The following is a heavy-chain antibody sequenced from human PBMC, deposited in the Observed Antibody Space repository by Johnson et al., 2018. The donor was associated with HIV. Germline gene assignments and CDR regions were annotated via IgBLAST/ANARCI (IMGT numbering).Heavy chain of an antibody. Sequence: VQLVESGGGLVQPGGSLRLYCAASGFTFSSYWMSWVRQAPGKGLEWVANIKQDGSEKYYVDSVKGRFTISRDNSKNTLYLQMNSLRAEDTAVYYCARDYYDTAFDIWGQGTMVTVSS. D-gene: IGHD3-22*01. CDR1: GFTFSSYW. J-gene: IGHJ3*02. V-gene: IGHV3-7*01. CDR3: ARDYYDTAFDI. CDR2: IKQDGSEK.